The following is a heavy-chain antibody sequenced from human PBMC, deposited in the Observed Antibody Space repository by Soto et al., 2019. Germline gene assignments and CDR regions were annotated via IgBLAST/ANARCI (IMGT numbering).Heavy chain of an antibody. J-gene: IGHJ3*02. D-gene: IGHD2-2*02. CDR2: INPNSGGT. V-gene: IGHV1-2*02. CDR1: GYTFTGYY. Sequence: ASVKVSCKASGYTFTGYYMHWVRQAPGQGLEWMGWINPNSGGTNYAQKFQGRVTMARDTSISTAYMELSRLRSDDTAVYYCARDGGYCSSTSCYTGIFAFDIWGQGTMVTVSS. CDR3: ARDGGYCSSTSCYTGIFAFDI.